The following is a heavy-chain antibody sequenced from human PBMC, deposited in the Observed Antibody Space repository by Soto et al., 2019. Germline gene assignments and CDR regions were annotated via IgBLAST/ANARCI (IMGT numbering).Heavy chain of an antibody. J-gene: IGHJ6*03. CDR2: TYYRSKWYI. CDR3: ARGSWHDATGHYYMDV. CDR1: GGSVSSNSAA. D-gene: IGHD1-1*01. V-gene: IGHV6-1*01. Sequence: SQTHSRTCDSSGGSVSSNSAAWNWIRQTPSRGLEWLGRTYYRSKWYINYAVSVKSRITVNPDTSKNQFSLQLNSVTPEDTAVYYCARGSWHDATGHYYMDVWGKGTTVTVSS.